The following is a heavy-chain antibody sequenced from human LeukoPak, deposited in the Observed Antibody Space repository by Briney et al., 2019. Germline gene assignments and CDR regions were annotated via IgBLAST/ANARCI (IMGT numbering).Heavy chain of an antibody. Sequence: GGSLRLSCAASGFTFSSYPMHWVRQAPGKGLEWVTLISYDGSTKYYADSVKGRFTISRDNSKNTLYLQVDSLRAEDTAVYYCAISNSGRHANNGPWGQGTLVTVSS. CDR3: AISNSGRHANNGP. D-gene: IGHD2-8*01. CDR1: GFTFSSYP. V-gene: IGHV3-30-3*01. J-gene: IGHJ5*02. CDR2: ISYDGSTK.